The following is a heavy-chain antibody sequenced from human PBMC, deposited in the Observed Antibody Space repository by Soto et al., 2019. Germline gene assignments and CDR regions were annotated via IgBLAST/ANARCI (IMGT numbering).Heavy chain of an antibody. CDR3: ARDRGYNDY. CDR1: GGSISSYY. V-gene: IGHV4-59*01. J-gene: IGHJ4*02. CDR2: IYYSGST. Sequence: SETLSLTCTVSGGSISSYYWSWIRQPPGKGLEWIGYIYYSGSTNYNPSLKSRVTISVDTSKNQFSLKLSSVTAADTAVYYCARDRGYNDYWGQGTLVTVSS. D-gene: IGHD5-12*01.